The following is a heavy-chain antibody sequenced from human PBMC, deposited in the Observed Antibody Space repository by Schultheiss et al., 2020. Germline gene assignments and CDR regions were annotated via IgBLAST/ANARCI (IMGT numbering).Heavy chain of an antibody. CDR2: MYNSGST. CDR1: GCSISSGNW. CDR3: ASETPFHLYYYYGMDV. D-gene: IGHD2/OR15-2a*01. Sequence: SETLSLTCAVSGCSISSGNWWSWVRQPPEKGLEWIGDMYNSGSTNYNPSLKSRVTISVDKSKNQFCLKVNSETAADTAVYYCASETPFHLYYYYGMDVWGQGTTVTVSS. J-gene: IGHJ6*02. V-gene: IGHV4-4*02.